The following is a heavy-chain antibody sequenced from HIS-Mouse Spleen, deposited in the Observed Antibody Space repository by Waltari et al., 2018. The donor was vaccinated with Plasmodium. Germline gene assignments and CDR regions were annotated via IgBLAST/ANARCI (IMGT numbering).Heavy chain of an antibody. V-gene: IGHV4-34*01. Sequence: QVQLQQWGAGLLKPSETLSRTCAVYGGSFSGYSWSWIRQPPGKGLEWIGEINHSGSTNYNPSLKSRVTISVDTSKNQFSLKLSSVTAADTAVYYCARGRRIVVVTAPRGFFDYWGQGTLVTVSS. J-gene: IGHJ4*02. CDR3: ARGRRIVVVTAPRGFFDY. CDR1: GGSFSGYS. CDR2: INHSGST. D-gene: IGHD2-21*02.